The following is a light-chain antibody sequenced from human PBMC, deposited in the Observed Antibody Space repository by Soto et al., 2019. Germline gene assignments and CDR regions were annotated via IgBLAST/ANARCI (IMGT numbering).Light chain of an antibody. V-gene: IGLV2-14*03. CDR2: DVS. J-gene: IGLJ2*01. CDR1: TSDVGSYNF. Sequence: QSALTQPASVSGSPGQSITISCTGTTSDVGSYNFVSWYQQHPGKAPRLMIFDVSHRPSGVSNRFSGSKSGSTASLTISGLQTEDEADYYCSSYASSSTLRVFGGGTQLTVL. CDR3: SSYASSSTLRV.